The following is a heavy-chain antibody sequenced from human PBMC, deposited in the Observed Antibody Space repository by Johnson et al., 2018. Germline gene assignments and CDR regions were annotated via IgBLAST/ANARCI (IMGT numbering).Heavy chain of an antibody. Sequence: QVQLQQSGPGLVKPSQTLSLTCAISGDSVSSNSAAWNWIRQSPSRGLEWLGRTYYRSKWYNDYAVSVKSRITINPDTSKNQFSLHLNSVTPEDTAVYYCARGPFYSSGYYSNDAFDSWGQGTMVTVSS. CDR3: ARGPFYSSGYYSNDAFDS. V-gene: IGHV6-1*01. J-gene: IGHJ3*02. D-gene: IGHD3-22*01. CDR2: TYYRSKWYN. CDR1: GDSVSSNSAA.